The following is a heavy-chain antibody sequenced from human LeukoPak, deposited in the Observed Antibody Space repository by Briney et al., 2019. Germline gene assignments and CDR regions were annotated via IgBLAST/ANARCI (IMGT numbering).Heavy chain of an antibody. D-gene: IGHD3-22*01. CDR1: GYTFTSCD. J-gene: IGHJ3*02. V-gene: IGHV1-8*03. CDR2: MNPNSGNT. CDR3: ARARITMIVVVSQDAFDI. Sequence: ASVKVSCKASGYTFTSCDINWVRQATGQGLEWMGWMNPNSGNTGYAQKFQGRVTITTDESTSTAYMELSSLRSEDTAVYYCARARITMIVVVSQDAFDIWGQGTMVTVSS.